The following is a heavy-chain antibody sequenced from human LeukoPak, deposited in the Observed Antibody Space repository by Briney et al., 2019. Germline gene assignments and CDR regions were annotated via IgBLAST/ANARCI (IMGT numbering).Heavy chain of an antibody. D-gene: IGHD4-17*01. CDR2: IYSGGST. J-gene: IGHJ4*02. Sequence: GGSLRLSCAASGLTVSSKYMSWVRQAPGKGLEWVSVIYSGGSTYYADSVKGRFTISRDNSKNTLYLQMNSLRAEDTAVYYCARPHDYGENIDYWGQGTLVTVSS. CDR1: GLTVSSKY. CDR3: ARPHDYGENIDY. V-gene: IGHV3-53*01.